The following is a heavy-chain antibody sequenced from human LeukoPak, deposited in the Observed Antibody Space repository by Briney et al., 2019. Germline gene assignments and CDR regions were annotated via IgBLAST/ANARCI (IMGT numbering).Heavy chain of an antibody. CDR1: GFSVTTYA. Sequence: PGGSLRLSCAASGFSVTTYAMGWVRQAPGKGLEWVSVISDRGDSTHYADSVKGRFTISRDNSKNTLYLQMNSLRAEDTAVYYCARAVAGANWFDPWGQGTQVTVSS. CDR3: ARAVAGANWFDP. D-gene: IGHD6-19*01. V-gene: IGHV3-23*01. J-gene: IGHJ5*02. CDR2: ISDRGDST.